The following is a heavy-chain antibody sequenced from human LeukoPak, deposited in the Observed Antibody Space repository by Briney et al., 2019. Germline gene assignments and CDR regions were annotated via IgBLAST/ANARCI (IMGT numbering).Heavy chain of an antibody. D-gene: IGHD3-22*01. CDR2: ISGSGGST. Sequence: GGSLRLSCAASGFTFSSYAMSWVRQAPGKGLEWVSAISGSGGSTYYADSVKGRFTISRDNSKNTLYLQMNSLRAEDTAVYYCAKSRVRLYHYDSSGYPNWFDPWGQGTLVTVSS. CDR1: GFTFSSYA. CDR3: AKSRVRLYHYDSSGYPNWFDP. J-gene: IGHJ5*02. V-gene: IGHV3-23*01.